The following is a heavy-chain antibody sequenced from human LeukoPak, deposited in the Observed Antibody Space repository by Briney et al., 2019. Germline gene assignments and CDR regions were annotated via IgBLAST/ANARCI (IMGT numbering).Heavy chain of an antibody. V-gene: IGHV4-59*01. CDR3: ASSTGDAFDI. CDR2: IYYSGST. CDR1: GGSISSYY. J-gene: IGHJ3*02. D-gene: IGHD1-14*01. Sequence: PSETLSLTCTVSGGSISSYYWSWIRQPPGKVLEWIVYIYYSGSTNYNPSLKSRVTISVDTSKNQFSLKLSSVTAADTAVYYCASSTGDAFDIWGQGTMVTVSS.